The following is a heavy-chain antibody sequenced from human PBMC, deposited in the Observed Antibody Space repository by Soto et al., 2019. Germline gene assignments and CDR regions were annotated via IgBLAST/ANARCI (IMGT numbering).Heavy chain of an antibody. CDR1: GLAVRNNY. V-gene: IGHV3-53*04. J-gene: IGHJ4*02. CDR2: IYSVGST. Sequence: PGGSLRLSCAAPGLAVRNNYISWVRQAPGKGLEWVSVIYSVGSTYYADPVKDRFTISRHNSKNTLYLEMNSFWCEDTAVYYCARDQNYGVNDYWGQGTPVTVSS. D-gene: IGHD4-17*01. CDR3: ARDQNYGVNDY.